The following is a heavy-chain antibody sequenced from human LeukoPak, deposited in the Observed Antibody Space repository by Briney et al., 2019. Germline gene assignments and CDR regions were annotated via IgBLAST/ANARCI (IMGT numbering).Heavy chain of an antibody. CDR1: GFTFSSYG. Sequence: GGSLRLSCAASGFTFSSYGMHWVRQAPGKGLEWVAVIWYDGSNKYYADSVKGRFTISRDNSKNTLYLQMNSLRAEDTAVYYCARYRSAYGALNSYYFDYWGQGTLVTVSS. D-gene: IGHD4-17*01. J-gene: IGHJ4*02. CDR3: ARYRSAYGALNSYYFDY. V-gene: IGHV3-33*01. CDR2: IWYDGSNK.